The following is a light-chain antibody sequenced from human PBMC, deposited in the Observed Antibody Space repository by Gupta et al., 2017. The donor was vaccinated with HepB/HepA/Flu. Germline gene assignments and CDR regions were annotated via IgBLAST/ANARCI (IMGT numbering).Light chain of an antibody. CDR1: TSDVGSYNR. J-gene: IGLJ2*01. CDR2: GVT. Sequence: QSALTQPPSVSGSPGQSVTISCTGTTSDVGSYNRVSWYQQSPGTAPNLLISGVTKRASGVPDRGSRSKSGSTASLTMSGLQAEDEANYYCSSYTSRSTVIFGGGTKLTVL. V-gene: IGLV2-18*02. CDR3: SSYTSRSTVI.